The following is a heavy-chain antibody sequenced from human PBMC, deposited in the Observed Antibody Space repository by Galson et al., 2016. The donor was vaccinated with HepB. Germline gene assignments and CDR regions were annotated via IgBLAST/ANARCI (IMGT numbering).Heavy chain of an antibody. Sequence: LRLSCAASGFTFSIHDMHWVRQVTGEGLEWVSAIETAGDTYYPDSVKGRFTISRENAKNSLYLQMNDLRAGDTAVYYCARGKSLLTMPWNYGLDVWGKGTTVTVSS. CDR3: ARGKSLLTMPWNYGLDV. CDR2: IETAGDT. D-gene: IGHD1-1*01. V-gene: IGHV3-13*01. CDR1: GFTFSIHD. J-gene: IGHJ6*04.